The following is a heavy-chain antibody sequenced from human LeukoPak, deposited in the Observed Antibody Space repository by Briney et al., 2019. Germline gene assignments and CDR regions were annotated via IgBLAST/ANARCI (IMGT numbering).Heavy chain of an antibody. CDR2: MYNSGSA. CDR1: NGSISSGSYY. D-gene: IGHD1-20*01. J-gene: IGHJ6*03. CDR3: ARGSISGTRIYYYYYLDV. Sequence: SETLSLTCTVSNGSISSGSYYWSWIRQPPGKGLEWIGYMYNSGSANYNPSLKSRVTISLDTSKNQFSLKLNSVTAADTAVYFCARGSISGTRIYYYYYLDVWGKGTTVTISS. V-gene: IGHV4-61*01.